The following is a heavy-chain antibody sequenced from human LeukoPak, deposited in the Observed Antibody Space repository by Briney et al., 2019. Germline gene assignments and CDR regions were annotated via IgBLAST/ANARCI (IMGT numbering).Heavy chain of an antibody. D-gene: IGHD6-13*01. CDR2: IIPIFGTA. Sequence: SVKVSFKASGGTFSSYAISWVRQAPGQGLEWMGGIIPIFGTANYAQKFQGRVTITADKSTSTAYMELSSLRSEDTAVYYCARAPLDSSSWYRYYYYMDVWGKGTTVTVSS. J-gene: IGHJ6*03. CDR3: ARAPLDSSSWYRYYYYMDV. V-gene: IGHV1-69*06. CDR1: GGTFSSYA.